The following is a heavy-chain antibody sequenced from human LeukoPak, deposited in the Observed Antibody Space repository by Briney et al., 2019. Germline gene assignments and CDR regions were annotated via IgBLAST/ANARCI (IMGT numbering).Heavy chain of an antibody. D-gene: IGHD3-9*01. Sequence: GGSLRLSCAASGFTFSSYSMNWVRQAPGKGLEWVSSISSSSSYIYYADSVKGRFTISRDNAKNSLYLQMNSLRAEDTAVYYCARDFYDILFPYYFDYWGQGTLVTVSS. J-gene: IGHJ4*02. CDR2: ISSSSSYI. CDR1: GFTFSSYS. CDR3: ARDFYDILFPYYFDY. V-gene: IGHV3-21*01.